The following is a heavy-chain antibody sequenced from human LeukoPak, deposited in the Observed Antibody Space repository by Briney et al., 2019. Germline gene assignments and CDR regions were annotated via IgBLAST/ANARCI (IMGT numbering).Heavy chain of an antibody. J-gene: IGHJ6*04. CDR3: ARLVVPAARGDYYYYGMDV. CDR1: GGTFIRYA. CDR2: IIPIFGTP. V-gene: IGHV1-69*06. Sequence: GSSVKVSCKASGGTFIRYAISWVRQAPGQGLEWMGGIIPIFGTPNYAQKFQGRVTITADKTTSTVYMDVSRLRSEDTGVYYCARLVVPAARGDYYYYGMDVWGKGTTVRVSS. D-gene: IGHD2-2*01.